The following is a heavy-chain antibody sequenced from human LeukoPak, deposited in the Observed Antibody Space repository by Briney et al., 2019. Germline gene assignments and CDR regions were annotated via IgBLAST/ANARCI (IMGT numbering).Heavy chain of an antibody. CDR3: ARYSITLGGVIPSYFDY. V-gene: IGHV4-34*01. CDR2: INHSGST. D-gene: IGHD3-16*02. CDR1: GGSFSGYY. Sequence: SETLSLTCAVYGGSFSGYYWSWIRQPPGKGLEWIGEINHSGSTNYNPSLKSRVTISVDTSKNQFSLRLSSVTAADTAVYYCARYSITLGGVIPSYFDYWGQGTLVTVSS. J-gene: IGHJ4*02.